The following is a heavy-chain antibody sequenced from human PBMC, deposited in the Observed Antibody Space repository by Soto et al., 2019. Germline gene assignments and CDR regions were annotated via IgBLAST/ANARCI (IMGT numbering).Heavy chain of an antibody. CDR2: ISYTGANT. CDR3: AKHMDDSGYFYVEGADH. Sequence: HVQLVESGGGVVQPGRSLRLSCVASGFTFGRYAMHWVRQFPGRGLEWVAVISYTGANTYYVGSVRGRFTISRDNSKNTLYLQMNSLRAEDTVMYYCAKHMDDSGYFYVEGADHWGQGTLVTVSS. D-gene: IGHD3-22*01. CDR1: GFTFGRYA. V-gene: IGHV3-30*18. J-gene: IGHJ4*02.